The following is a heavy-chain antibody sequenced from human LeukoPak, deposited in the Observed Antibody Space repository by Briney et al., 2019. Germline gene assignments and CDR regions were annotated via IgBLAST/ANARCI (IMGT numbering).Heavy chain of an antibody. CDR3: QYYDFWSGYYD. J-gene: IGHJ4*02. CDR1: GFTFSSYA. V-gene: IGHV3-23*01. CDR2: ISGSGGST. D-gene: IGHD3-3*01. Sequence: GGSLRLSCAASGFTFSSYAMSWVRQAPGKRLEWVSAISGSGGSTYYADSVKGRFTISRDNSKNTLYLQMNSLRAEDTAVYYCQYYDFWSGYYDWGQGALVTVSS.